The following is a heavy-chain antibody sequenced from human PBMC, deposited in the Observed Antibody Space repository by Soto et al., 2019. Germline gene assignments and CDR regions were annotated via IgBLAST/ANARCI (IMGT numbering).Heavy chain of an antibody. V-gene: IGHV3-23*01. CDR2: ISSSGGST. J-gene: IGHJ4*02. CDR1: RFTFGNYA. Sequence: DVQLLESGGGLVQPGGSLRLSCAASRFTFGNYAMNWVRQAPGKGLEWVSSISSSGGSTYYADSVKGRFTISRDNSKNTLYLQMNSLRAEDTAVYYCAKNIAVAGTGEFDYWGQGTLVTVSS. CDR3: AKNIAVAGTGEFDY. D-gene: IGHD6-19*01.